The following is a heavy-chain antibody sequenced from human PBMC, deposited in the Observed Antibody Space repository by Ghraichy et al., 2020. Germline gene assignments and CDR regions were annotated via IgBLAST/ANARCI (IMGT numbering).Heavy chain of an antibody. CDR1: EDSFTTYW. CDR3: ARHDHYYETSGYKVGALDF. J-gene: IGHJ3*01. V-gene: IGHV5-51*01. CDR2: IYPTDSDT. Sequence: GGSLRLSCKVSEDSFTTYWIGWVRQMPGKGLEWMGIIYPTDSDTRYSPSFQGQVSISVDKSISTAYLQWSSLKASDTALYYCARHDHYYETSGYKVGALDFWGQGTMVTVSS. D-gene: IGHD3-22*01.